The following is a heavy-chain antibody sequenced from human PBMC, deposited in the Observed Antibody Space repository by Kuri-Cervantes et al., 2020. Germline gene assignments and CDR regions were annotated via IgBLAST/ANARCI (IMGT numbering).Heavy chain of an antibody. CDR1: GFTFSDYY. CDR2: IGSSGSTI. CDR3: ARDQFDYDSSGIFDY. D-gene: IGHD3-22*01. Sequence: GESLKISCAASGFTFSDYYMSWIRQAPGKGLEWVSYIGSSGSTIYYADSVKGRFTISRDNSKNTLYLQMNSLRAEDTAVYYCARDQFDYDSSGIFDYWGQGTLVTVSS. V-gene: IGHV3-11*01. J-gene: IGHJ4*02.